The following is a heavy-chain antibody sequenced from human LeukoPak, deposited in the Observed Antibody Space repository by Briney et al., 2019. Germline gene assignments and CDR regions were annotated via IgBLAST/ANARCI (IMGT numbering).Heavy chain of an antibody. CDR3: ARVLWGDYGKFVGFDP. Sequence: PGGSLRLSCAASGFNFIDYAMTWVRQAPGKGLEWVSGLSYDGGNTYYADSLKGRFTISRDNSRNTLYLQMSGLRAEDTAVYYCARVLWGDYGKFVGFDPWGQGTLVTVSS. V-gene: IGHV3-23*01. CDR1: GFNFIDYA. D-gene: IGHD4/OR15-4a*01. J-gene: IGHJ5*02. CDR2: LSYDGGNT.